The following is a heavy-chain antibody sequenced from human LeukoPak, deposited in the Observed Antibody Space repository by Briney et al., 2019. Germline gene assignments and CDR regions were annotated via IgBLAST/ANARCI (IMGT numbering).Heavy chain of an antibody. CDR2: FDPKDGET. Sequence: ASVKVSCKVSGYTLTELSMHLVRQAPGKGLEWMGGFDPKDGETIYAQKFQGRVTMTEDTSTDTAYMELSSLRSEDTAVYYCATHGVYCSGGSCYSKAYWFDPWGQGTLVTVSS. J-gene: IGHJ5*02. D-gene: IGHD2-15*01. V-gene: IGHV1-24*01. CDR1: GYTLTELS. CDR3: ATHGVYCSGGSCYSKAYWFDP.